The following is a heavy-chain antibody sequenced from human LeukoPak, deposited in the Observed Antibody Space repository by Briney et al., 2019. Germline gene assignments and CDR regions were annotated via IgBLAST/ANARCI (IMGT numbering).Heavy chain of an antibody. J-gene: IGHJ5*02. CDR3: AREYYDSSGYPVQGFDP. V-gene: IGHV1-18*01. CDR2: ISAYNGNT. Sequence: WASVKVSCKASGYTFTSYGISWVRQAPGQGLEWMGWISAYNGNTNYAQKLQGRVTMTTDTSTSTAYMELRSLRSDDTAVYYCAREYYDSSGYPVQGFDPWGQGTLVTVSS. D-gene: IGHD3-22*01. CDR1: GYTFTSYG.